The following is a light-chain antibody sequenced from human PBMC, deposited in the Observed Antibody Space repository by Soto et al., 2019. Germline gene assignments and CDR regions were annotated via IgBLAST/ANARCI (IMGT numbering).Light chain of an antibody. CDR2: DAS. Sequence: EVVLTQSPGTLSLSPGERATLSCRASESVGMTYIAWYQQKPGQAPRLLIYDASSRASGIPDRFSGSVSGTDFTLTISRLQPDDFAVYYCQDYGNSRTFGQGTKVEIK. V-gene: IGKV3-20*01. J-gene: IGKJ1*01. CDR3: QDYGNSRT. CDR1: ESVGMTY.